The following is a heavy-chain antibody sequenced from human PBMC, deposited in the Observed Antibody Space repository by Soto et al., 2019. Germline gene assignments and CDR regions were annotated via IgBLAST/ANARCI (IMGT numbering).Heavy chain of an antibody. CDR1: AGTFSSYA. V-gene: IGHV1-69*13. Sequence: ASVKVSCKASAGTFSSYAISWVRQAPGQGLEWMGGIIPIFGTANYARKFQGRVTITADESTSTAYMELSSLRSEDTAVYYCASVQGWFDPWGQGTLVTVSS. CDR3: ASVQGWFDP. J-gene: IGHJ5*02. CDR2: IIPIFGTA.